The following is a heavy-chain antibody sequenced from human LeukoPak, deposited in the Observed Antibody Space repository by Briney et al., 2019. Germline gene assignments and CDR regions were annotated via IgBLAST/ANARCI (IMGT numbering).Heavy chain of an antibody. Sequence: GGSLRLSCAASGFTFSSYGMSWVRQAPGKGLEWVTGISGSGGTTYYADSVKGRFTISRDNSKNTVYLQMNSLRAEDTAIYYCAKDIVGGGDDYWGQGTLVIVSS. V-gene: IGHV3-23*01. CDR1: GFTFSSYG. D-gene: IGHD2-21*02. J-gene: IGHJ4*02. CDR2: ISGSGGTT. CDR3: AKDIVGGGDDY.